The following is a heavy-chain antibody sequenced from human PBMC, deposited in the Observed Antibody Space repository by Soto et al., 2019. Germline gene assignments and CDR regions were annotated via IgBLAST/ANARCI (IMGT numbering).Heavy chain of an antibody. J-gene: IGHJ5*02. CDR3: ASAGSFDWFDP. CDR1: GFTFNSYS. D-gene: IGHD3-3*02. CDR2: ISSSSSYI. V-gene: IGHV3-21*01. Sequence: SLKLSSASSGFTFNSYSMNCFRQAPGKGLEWVSSISSSSSYIYYADSVKGRFTISRDNAKNSLYLQMNSLRAEDTAVYYCASAGSFDWFDPWGQGTLVTGSS.